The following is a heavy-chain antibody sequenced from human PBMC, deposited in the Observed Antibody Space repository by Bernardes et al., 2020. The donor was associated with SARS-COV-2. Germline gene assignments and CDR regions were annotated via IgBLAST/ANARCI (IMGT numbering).Heavy chain of an antibody. V-gene: IGHV3-13*05. CDR3: ARGHGARDTFGGVTAWYFDL. CDR1: GFTFSSYD. CDR2: IGTAGDP. D-gene: IGHD3-16*01. Sequence: GGSLRLSCAASGFTFSSYDMHWVRQATGKGLEWVSAIGTAGDPYYPGSVKGRFTISRENAKNSLYLQMNSLRAGDTAVYYCARGHGARDTFGGVTAWYFDLWGRGTLVTVSS. J-gene: IGHJ2*01.